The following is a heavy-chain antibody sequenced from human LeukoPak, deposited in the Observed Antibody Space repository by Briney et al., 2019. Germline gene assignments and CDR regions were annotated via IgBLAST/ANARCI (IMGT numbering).Heavy chain of an antibody. CDR1: GDSISRSRHF. CDR3: ARGLGMGHDSSGSDWFDS. CDR2: IYNSGST. V-gene: IGHV4-39*07. Sequence: PSETLSLTCNVSGDSISRSRHFWAWIRQSPGRGLEWIGYIYNSGSTNYNPSLKSRVTISVDTSKNQLSLKVTSVTAADTAVYYCARGLGMGHDSSGSDWFDSWGQGTLVTVSS. D-gene: IGHD3-22*01. J-gene: IGHJ5*01.